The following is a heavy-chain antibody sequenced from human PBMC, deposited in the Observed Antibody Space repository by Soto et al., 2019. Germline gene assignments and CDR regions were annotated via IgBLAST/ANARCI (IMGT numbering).Heavy chain of an antibody. V-gene: IGHV1-46*01. CDR3: ARIGPLGKGTNGVLPDAYYYYGTDV. J-gene: IGHJ6*02. CDR1: GYTFTSYY. Sequence: ASVKVSCKASGYTFTSYYMHWVRQAPRQGLEWMGIINPSGGSTSYAQKFQGRVTMTRDTSTSTVYMELSSLRSEDTAVYYCARIGPLGKGTNGVLPDAYYYYGTDVWGQGTTVTVSS. D-gene: IGHD2-8*01. CDR2: INPSGGST.